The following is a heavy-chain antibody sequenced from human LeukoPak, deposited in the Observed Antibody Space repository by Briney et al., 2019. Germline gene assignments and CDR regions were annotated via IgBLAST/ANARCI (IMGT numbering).Heavy chain of an antibody. CDR1: GFTFSSYG. V-gene: IGHV3-30*18. J-gene: IGHJ6*02. CDR3: AKDVVAGTYPYYYYGMDV. CDR2: ISYDGSNK. Sequence: GGSLRLSCAASGFTFSSYGMHWVRHAPGKGLEWVAVISYDGSNKYYADSVKGRFTISRDNSKNTLYLQMNSLRAEDTAVYYCAKDVVAGTYPYYYYGMDVWGQGTTVTVSS. D-gene: IGHD6-19*01.